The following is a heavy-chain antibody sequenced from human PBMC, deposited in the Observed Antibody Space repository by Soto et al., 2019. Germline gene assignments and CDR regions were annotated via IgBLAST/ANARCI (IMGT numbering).Heavy chain of an antibody. D-gene: IGHD2-2*01. CDR2: ISGSGGST. CDR1: GFTFSNYA. Sequence: GGSLRLSCAVSGFTFSNYAMNWARQPPGKGLEWVSAISGSGGSTYYADSVKGRFTISRNNSKNTLYLQMSSLRAEDTAVYYCAKSNLYCSSNRCYVFDYWGQGTLVTVSS. J-gene: IGHJ4*02. CDR3: AKSNLYCSSNRCYVFDY. V-gene: IGHV3-23*01.